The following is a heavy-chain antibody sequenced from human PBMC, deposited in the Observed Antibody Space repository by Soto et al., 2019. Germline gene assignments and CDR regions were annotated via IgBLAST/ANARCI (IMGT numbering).Heavy chain of an antibody. V-gene: IGHV1-2*04. J-gene: IGHJ4*02. D-gene: IGHD2-2*01. CDR2: INPNSGGT. Sequence: ASVKVSCKASGYTFPGYYMHWVRQAPGQGLEWMGWINPNSGGTNYAQNFQGWVTMTRDTSISTAYMELSRLRSDDTAVYYCARTHCSSTRCYVGSWDYWGQGTLVTVSS. CDR3: ARTHCSSTRCYVGSWDY. CDR1: GYTFPGYY.